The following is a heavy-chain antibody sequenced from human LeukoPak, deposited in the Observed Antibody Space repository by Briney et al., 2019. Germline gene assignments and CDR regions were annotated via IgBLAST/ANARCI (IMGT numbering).Heavy chain of an antibody. CDR3: ARPGERSRRDWNLDQ. Sequence: GESLRISCKGSGYSFTSYWISWVRQMPGKGLEWMGIVYPRDSDTRYSPSFQGQVTISADKSISTAYLQWSSLKASDTAVYYCARPGERSRRDWNLDQWGQGTLVTVSS. CDR2: VYPRDSDT. CDR1: GYSFTSYW. V-gene: IGHV5-51*01. D-gene: IGHD1-1*01. J-gene: IGHJ4*02.